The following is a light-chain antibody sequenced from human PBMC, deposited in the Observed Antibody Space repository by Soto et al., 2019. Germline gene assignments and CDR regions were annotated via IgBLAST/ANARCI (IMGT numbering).Light chain of an antibody. CDR3: AAWDDTLDAQV. CDR2: RNN. CDR1: RSNIGRNF. Sequence: QSVLTQSPSASGTPGQRVTISCSGSRSNIGRNFAYWYQHVPGTAPRLLIQRNNERPSGVPDRFSGSKSGTSVSLAIGGLRSDDEATYYCAAWDDTLDAQVFGGGTQLTVL. J-gene: IGLJ3*02. V-gene: IGLV1-47*01.